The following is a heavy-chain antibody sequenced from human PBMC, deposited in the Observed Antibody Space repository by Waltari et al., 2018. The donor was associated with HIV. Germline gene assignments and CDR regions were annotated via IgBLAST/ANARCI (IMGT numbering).Heavy chain of an antibody. D-gene: IGHD6-19*01. V-gene: IGHV7-4-1*02. CDR2: INTKTGNP. J-gene: IGHJ4*02. CDR3: ARYTSGPFDS. Sequence: QVQLVRYGSELKKPGASVTVSGKASGYTFTSNAMTRVRPAPGQGLEWMGWINTKTGNPTYAQDFTGRFVFSLDTSVSTAYLQISSLKSEDTAVYYFARYTSGPFDSWGQGTLVTVSS. CDR1: GYTFTSNA.